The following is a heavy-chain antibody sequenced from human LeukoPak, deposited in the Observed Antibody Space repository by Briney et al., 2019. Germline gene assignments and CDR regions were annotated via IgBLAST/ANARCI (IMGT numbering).Heavy chain of an antibody. Sequence: GGSLRLSCAASGFTFSSYSMNWVRQAPGKGLEWVSYISSSSSTIYYADSVEGRFTISRDNAKNSLYLQMNSLRAEDTAVYYCARDLRDFDYWGQGTLVTVSS. CDR3: ARDLRDFDY. V-gene: IGHV3-48*01. CDR2: ISSSSSTI. CDR1: GFTFSSYS. J-gene: IGHJ4*02.